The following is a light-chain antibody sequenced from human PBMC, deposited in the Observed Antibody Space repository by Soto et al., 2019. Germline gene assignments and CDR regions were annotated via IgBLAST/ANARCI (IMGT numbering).Light chain of an antibody. Sequence: QSVLTQSPSASASLGASVKLTCTLSSGHSNYAIAWHQQQPEKGPRYLMKINTDGSHIEGGGIPERFSGSSSGAERYLIISSLQSEDEAEYYCQTWGTGINWVFGGGTKVTVL. J-gene: IGLJ3*02. CDR2: INTDGSH. CDR3: QTWGTGINWV. V-gene: IGLV4-69*01. CDR1: SGHSNYA.